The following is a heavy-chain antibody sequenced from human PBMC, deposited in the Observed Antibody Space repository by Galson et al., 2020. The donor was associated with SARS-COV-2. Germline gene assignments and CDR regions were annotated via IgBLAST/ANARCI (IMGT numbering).Heavy chain of an antibody. CDR3: SKSPGFTPDWDRSEYFHH. D-gene: IGHD2-15*01. CDR2: ISGNGDTP. J-gene: IGHJ1*01. V-gene: IGHV3-23*01. CDR1: GFSFSTYA. Sequence: GGSLRLSCVASGFSFSTYAMTWVRQAPGKGLEWVSSISGNGDTPNHADPVRGRFTVSRDNPKNPHYLQMTGLRVEDTAKYYCSKSPGFTPDWDRSEYFHHWGRGILVTVSS.